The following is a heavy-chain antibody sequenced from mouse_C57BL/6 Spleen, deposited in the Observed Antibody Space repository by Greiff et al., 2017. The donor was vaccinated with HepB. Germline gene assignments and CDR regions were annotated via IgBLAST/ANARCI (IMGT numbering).Heavy chain of an antibody. J-gene: IGHJ4*01. CDR3: AISRRNYYAMDY. CDR2: IYPGSGNT. V-gene: IGHV1-84*01. CDR1: GYTFTDYY. Sequence: QVQLQQSGPGLVKPGASVKISCEASGYTFTDYYINWVKQRPGQGLEWIGWIYPGSGNTKYNEKVKGKATLTVDTSSSTVYMQNSSLTSEDSAIYLCAISRRNYYAMDYWSQGTSVTVSS.